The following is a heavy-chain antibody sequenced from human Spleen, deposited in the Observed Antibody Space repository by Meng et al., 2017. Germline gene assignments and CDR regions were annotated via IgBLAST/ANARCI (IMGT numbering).Heavy chain of an antibody. Sequence: ASVKVSCKASGYTFTDYYMHWVRQAPGQGLEWMGRINPNNGGTNYEQKFQGGVTLTRDTSISTNYMGLSRLRSDDTAVYYCARPKAEGSGAFDIWGQGTMVTVSS. CDR1: GYTFTDYY. CDR3: ARPKAEGSGAFDI. CDR2: INPNNGGT. J-gene: IGHJ3*02. V-gene: IGHV1-2*06.